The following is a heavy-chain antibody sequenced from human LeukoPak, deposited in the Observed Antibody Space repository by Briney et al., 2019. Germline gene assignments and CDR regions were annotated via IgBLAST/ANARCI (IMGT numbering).Heavy chain of an antibody. J-gene: IGHJ4*02. V-gene: IGHV3-30-3*01. Sequence: GRSLRLSYAASGFTFSSYAMHWVRQAPGKGLEWVAVISYDGSNKYYADSVKGRFTISRDNSKNTLYLQMNSLRAEDTAVYYCARDHHLDYWGQGTLVTVSS. D-gene: IGHD1-14*01. CDR1: GFTFSSYA. CDR3: ARDHHLDY. CDR2: ISYDGSNK.